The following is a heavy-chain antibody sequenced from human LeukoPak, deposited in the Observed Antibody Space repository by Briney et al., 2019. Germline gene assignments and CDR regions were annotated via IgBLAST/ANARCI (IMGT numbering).Heavy chain of an antibody. CDR2: ISYDGSNK. D-gene: IGHD6-19*01. CDR1: GFTFSSYA. CDR3: ARESVAYSSGWRVLLDGKDV. V-gene: IGHV3-30-3*01. J-gene: IGHJ6*02. Sequence: GGSLRLSCAASGFTFSSYAMHWVRQAPGKGLEWVAVISYDGSNKYYADSVKGRFTISRDNSKNTLYLQMNSLRAEDTAVYYCARESVAYSSGWRVLLDGKDVWGQGTTVTVSS.